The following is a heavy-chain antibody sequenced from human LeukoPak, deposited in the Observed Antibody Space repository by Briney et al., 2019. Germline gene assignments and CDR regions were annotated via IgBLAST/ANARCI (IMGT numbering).Heavy chain of an antibody. CDR3: ARRGYCSGGSCYVSY. D-gene: IGHD2-15*01. V-gene: IGHV4-59*08. J-gene: IGHJ4*02. Sequence: SETLSLTCTVSGGSISSYYWSWIRQPPGKGLEWIGYIYYSGSTNYNRSLKSRVTISVDTSKNQFSLKLNSVTAADTAVYYCARRGYCSGGSCYVSYWGQGTLVTVSS. CDR1: GGSISSYY. CDR2: IYYSGST.